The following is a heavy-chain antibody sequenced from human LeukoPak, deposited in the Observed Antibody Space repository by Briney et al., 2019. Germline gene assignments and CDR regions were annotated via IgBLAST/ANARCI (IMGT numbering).Heavy chain of an antibody. J-gene: IGHJ5*02. CDR2: IYYSGST. CDR1: GGSISSYY. V-gene: IGHV4-59*01. CDR3: ARAGSTSRLDP. Sequence: SETLSLTCTVSGGSISSYYWSWIRQPPGKGLEWIGYIYYSGSTNYNPSLKSRVTISVDTSKNQFSLKLSSVTAADTAVYYCARAGSTSRLDPWGQGTLVTVSS. D-gene: IGHD2-2*01.